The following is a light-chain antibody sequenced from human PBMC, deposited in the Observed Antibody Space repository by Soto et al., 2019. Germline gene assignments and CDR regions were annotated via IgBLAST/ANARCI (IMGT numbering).Light chain of an antibody. J-gene: IGKJ4*01. V-gene: IGKV1-16*02. CDR1: QDIKNY. CDR2: AAS. Sequence: DIQMTQSPSSLSASVGDTVTITCRASQDIKNYLAWFQQKPGQAPKSLIFAASSLQSGAPSKFIGSGSGPDFTLTISRPQGEDVAMYFCQQYHSYPLSFGGGTKVEIK. CDR3: QQYHSYPLS.